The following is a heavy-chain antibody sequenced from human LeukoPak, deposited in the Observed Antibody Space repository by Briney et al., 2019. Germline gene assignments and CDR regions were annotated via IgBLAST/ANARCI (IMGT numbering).Heavy chain of an antibody. J-gene: IGHJ4*02. CDR3: ARDRGTRALDY. CDR2: ISYDGTNK. CDR1: GFTFSSYG. Sequence: GGSLRLSCAASGFTFSSYGIHWVRQAPGKGLEWVALISYDGTNKYYADSVKGRFTISRGNSKNTLYLQMNSLRAEDTAVYYCARDRGTRALDYWGQGTLVTVSS. V-gene: IGHV3-33*01. D-gene: IGHD1-14*01.